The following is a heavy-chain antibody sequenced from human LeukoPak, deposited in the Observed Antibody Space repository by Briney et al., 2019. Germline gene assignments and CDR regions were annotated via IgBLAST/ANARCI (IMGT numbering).Heavy chain of an antibody. D-gene: IGHD6-6*01. J-gene: IGHJ6*03. CDR3: ARDFSSSSTVYYYYYMDV. V-gene: IGHV4-38-2*02. CDR2: IYYSGTT. Sequence: GSLRLSCAASGFTFSDYYMSWIRQPPGKGLEWIGTIYYSGTTYYNPSLKSRVTISIGTSKNHFSLKLSSVTAADTAIYYCARDFSSSSTVYYYYYMDVWGKGTTVTVSS. CDR1: GFTFSDYY.